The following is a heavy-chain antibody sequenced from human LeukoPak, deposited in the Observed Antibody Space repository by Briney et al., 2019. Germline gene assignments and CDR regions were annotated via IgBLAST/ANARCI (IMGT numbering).Heavy chain of an antibody. Sequence: PSETLSLTCAVYGGSFSGYYWSWIRQPPGKGLEWIGEINHSGSTNYNPSLKSRVTISVDTSKNQFSLKLSSVTAADTAVYYCARLMYDMDPWGQGTLVTVSS. CDR1: GGSFSGYY. D-gene: IGHD3-9*01. J-gene: IGHJ5*02. V-gene: IGHV4-34*01. CDR3: ARLMYDMDP. CDR2: INHSGST.